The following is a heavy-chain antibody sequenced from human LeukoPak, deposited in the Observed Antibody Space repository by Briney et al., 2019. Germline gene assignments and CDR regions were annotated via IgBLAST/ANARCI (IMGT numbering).Heavy chain of an antibody. Sequence: GGSLRLSCAASGFTFSNSGMNWVRQAPGKGLEGVAKIKKDGSEKYYVDSVKGRFTISRDNAKTSLFLQMNSLRAEDTAVYYCARDLSGVTGYTYGRGIDYWGQGTLVTVSS. CDR2: IKKDGSEK. CDR1: GFTFSNSG. CDR3: ARDLSGVTGYTYGRGIDY. J-gene: IGHJ4*02. V-gene: IGHV3-7*01. D-gene: IGHD5-18*01.